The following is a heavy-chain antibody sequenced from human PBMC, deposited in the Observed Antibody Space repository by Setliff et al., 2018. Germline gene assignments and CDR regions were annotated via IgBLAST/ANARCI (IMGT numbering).Heavy chain of an antibody. V-gene: IGHV4-38-2*02. D-gene: IGHD3-10*01. Sequence: LSLTCSVSDFSINSGYYWGWIRQSPGEGLEWIGSIYRNGNTYYNPSLKSRVTISVDTSKNQLSLKLNSVTAADTAVYYCARVRKRFPVYYFEYWGQGTLVTVSS. J-gene: IGHJ4*02. CDR1: DFSINSGYY. CDR2: IYRNGNT. CDR3: ARVRKRFPVYYFEY.